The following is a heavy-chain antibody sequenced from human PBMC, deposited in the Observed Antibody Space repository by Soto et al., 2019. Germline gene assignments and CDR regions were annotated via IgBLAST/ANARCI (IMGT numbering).Heavy chain of an antibody. CDR2: IYYSGST. CDR1: GGSISSYY. CDR3: ARSWFGDLSQTDNRGYFDY. D-gene: IGHD3-10*01. Sequence: SETLSLTCTVSGGSISSYYWSWIRQPPGKGLEWIGYIYYSGSTNYNPSLKSRVTISVDTSKNQFSLKLSSVTAADTAVYYCARSWFGDLSQTDNRGYFDYWGQGTLVTVSS. V-gene: IGHV4-59*01. J-gene: IGHJ4*02.